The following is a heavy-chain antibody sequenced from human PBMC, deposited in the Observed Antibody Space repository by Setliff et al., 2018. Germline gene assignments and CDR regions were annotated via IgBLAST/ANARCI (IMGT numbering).Heavy chain of an antibody. Sequence: SETLSLTCTVSGASINSGTYYWAWIRQPPGKGLEWIGRIHYSGTTYYNASLKSRVTMSVDTSKNQFSLKLTSVTAADTAIYYCTKWVTGAFDVWGQGTRVTVSS. CDR2: IHYSGTT. V-gene: IGHV4-39*07. CDR3: TKWVTGAFDV. CDR1: GASINSGTYY. D-gene: IGHD1-26*01. J-gene: IGHJ3*01.